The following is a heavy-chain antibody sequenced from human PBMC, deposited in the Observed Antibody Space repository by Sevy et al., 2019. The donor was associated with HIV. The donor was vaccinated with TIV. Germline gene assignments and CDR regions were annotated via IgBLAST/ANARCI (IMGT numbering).Heavy chain of an antibody. CDR3: AREVDSSGYYAFTNWFDP. J-gene: IGHJ5*02. D-gene: IGHD3-22*01. CDR2: IYTGGST. CDR1: GGSISSYY. V-gene: IGHV4-4*07. Sequence: SETLSLTCTVSGGSISSYYWSWIRQPAGKGLEWIGRIYTGGSTNYNPSLKSRVTMSVDTSKNQFSLQLSSVTAADTAVYYCAREVDSSGYYAFTNWFDPWGQGTLVTVSS.